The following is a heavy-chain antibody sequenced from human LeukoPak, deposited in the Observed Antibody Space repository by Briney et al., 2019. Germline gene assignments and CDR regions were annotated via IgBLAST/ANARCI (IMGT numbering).Heavy chain of an antibody. V-gene: IGHV3-33*01. CDR3: ARRTRAAAIDY. CDR1: GFTFSSYG. J-gene: IGHJ4*02. D-gene: IGHD6-13*01. CDR2: IWYDGSNK. Sequence: GGSLRLSCAASGFTFSSYGMHWVRQAPGKGLEWVAVIWYDGSNKYYADSVKGRFTISRDNSKNTLYLQMNSLRAEDTAVHYCARRTRAAAIDYWGQGTLVTVSS.